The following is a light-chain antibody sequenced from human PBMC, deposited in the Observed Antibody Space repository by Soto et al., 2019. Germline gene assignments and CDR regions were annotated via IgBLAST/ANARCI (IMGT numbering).Light chain of an antibody. V-gene: IGLV2-14*01. CDR3: SSYTSSSGGV. CDR2: EVS. CDR1: SSDVGGYDY. Sequence: QSALIQPASVSGSPGQSITISCTGTSSDVGGYDYVCWYQQHPGKAPKLIIYEVSNRPSGVSNHFSGSKSGNTASLTISGLQAEDEADYYCSSYTSSSGGVFGGGTKLTVL. J-gene: IGLJ3*02.